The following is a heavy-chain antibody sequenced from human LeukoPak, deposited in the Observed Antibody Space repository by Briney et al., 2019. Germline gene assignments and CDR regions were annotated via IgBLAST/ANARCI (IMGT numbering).Heavy chain of an antibody. D-gene: IGHD3-9*01. Sequence: SETLSLTCTVSGGSISSSSYYWGWIRQPPGNGLEWIGSIYYSGSTYYNPSLKSRVTISVDTSKNQFSLKLSSVTAADTAVYYCARHEAFVLRYFDRWGQGTLVTVSS. J-gene: IGHJ4*02. V-gene: IGHV4-39*01. CDR3: ARHEAFVLRYFDR. CDR2: IYYSGST. CDR1: GGSISSSSYY.